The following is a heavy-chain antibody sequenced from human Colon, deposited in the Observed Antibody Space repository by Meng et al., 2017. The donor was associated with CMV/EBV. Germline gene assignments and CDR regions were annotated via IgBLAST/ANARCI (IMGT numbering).Heavy chain of an antibody. J-gene: IGHJ5*02. CDR2: ISYDGSNE. CDR3: ASLVVVPAAPNWFDP. CDR1: GFTFRSHA. D-gene: IGHD2-2*01. V-gene: IGHV3-30*04. Sequence: GESLKISCAVSGFTFRSHAMHWVRQAPGKGLEWVAVISYDGSNEHIAESVRGRFSISRDNSKNTMYLQLNSLRADDTAVYYCASLVVVPAAPNWFDPWGQGTLVTVSS.